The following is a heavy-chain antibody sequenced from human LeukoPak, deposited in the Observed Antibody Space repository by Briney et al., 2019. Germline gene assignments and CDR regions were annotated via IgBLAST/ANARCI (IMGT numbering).Heavy chain of an antibody. CDR2: INTNAGNP. V-gene: IGHV7-4-1*02. D-gene: IGHD3-3*01. CDR1: GYTFTSYA. Sequence: ASVKVSCKASGYTFTSYATNWVRQAPGQGLEWMGWINTNAGNPTYAQGFTGRFVFSLDTSVSTAYLQISSLKAEDTAVYYCARDLYDFWSGYYLSPGYWGQGTLVTVSS. J-gene: IGHJ4*02. CDR3: ARDLYDFWSGYYLSPGY.